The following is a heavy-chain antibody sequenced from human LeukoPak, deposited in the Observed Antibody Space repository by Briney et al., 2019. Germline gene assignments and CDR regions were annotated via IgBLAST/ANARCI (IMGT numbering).Heavy chain of an antibody. Sequence: GGSLRLSCAASGFTFSSYSMNWVRQAPGKGLEWVSYISSGSSTIYYADSVKGRFTISRDNAKNSLYLQMNSLRAEDTAVYYCARDQGSSWAFDYWGQGTLVTVSS. CDR3: ARDQGSSWAFDY. D-gene: IGHD6-13*01. J-gene: IGHJ4*02. CDR2: ISSGSSTI. V-gene: IGHV3-48*01. CDR1: GFTFSSYS.